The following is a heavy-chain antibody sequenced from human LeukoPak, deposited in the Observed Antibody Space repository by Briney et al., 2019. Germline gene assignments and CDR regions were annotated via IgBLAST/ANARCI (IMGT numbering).Heavy chain of an antibody. Sequence: SETLSLTCTVSGASISSYHWSWIRQPAGKGLEWIGRVYSSGSTNYNPPLKSRVTMSVDTSKKEVSPMLTSVTAADTAVYYCARDSYGSGDNWFDPWGQGTLVTVSS. CDR2: VYSSGST. D-gene: IGHD3-10*01. J-gene: IGHJ5*02. CDR3: ARDSYGSGDNWFDP. CDR1: GASISSYH. V-gene: IGHV4-4*07.